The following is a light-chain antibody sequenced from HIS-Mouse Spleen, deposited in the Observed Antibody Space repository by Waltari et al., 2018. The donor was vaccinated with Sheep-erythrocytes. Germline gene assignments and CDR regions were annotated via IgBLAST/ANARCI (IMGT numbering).Light chain of an antibody. CDR2: AAS. CDR3: QPSYRTPRT. CDR1: QRISSY. V-gene: IGKV1-39*01. J-gene: IGKJ1*01. Sequence: DIQMTQSPSSPPASGVESVTITCRASQRISSYLNWNQQKPGNATKLLIYAASSLKSGVPSRFSGSGSGTDLTLTISSLQPEEFTSYYWQPSYRTPRTFGQGTKVEIK.